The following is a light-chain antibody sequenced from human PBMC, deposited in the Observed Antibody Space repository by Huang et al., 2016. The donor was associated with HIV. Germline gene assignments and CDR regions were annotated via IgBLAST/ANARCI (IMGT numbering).Light chain of an antibody. CDR1: QSVNSY. CDR2: DAS. CDR3: QQRSAWPLT. V-gene: IGKV3-11*01. J-gene: IGKJ4*01. Sequence: EIVLTQSPATLSLSPGKRATLSCRASQSVNSYLAWYQQKPGQAPRLLIYDASNRATGIPARFSGSGSGIDFTLTISNVQSEDFAVYYCQQRSAWPLTFGGGTKVEI.